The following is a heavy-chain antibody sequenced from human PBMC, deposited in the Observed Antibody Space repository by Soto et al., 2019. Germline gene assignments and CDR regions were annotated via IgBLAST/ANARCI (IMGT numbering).Heavy chain of an antibody. V-gene: IGHV2-5*01. CDR1: GFSLSTSGVG. CDR2: IYWNDDK. D-gene: IGHD6-19*01. CDR3: AHSPPFSYSSGWSHFDY. J-gene: IGHJ4*02. Sequence: SGPTLVNPTQALTLTCTFSGFSLSTSGVGVGWIRQPPGKALEWLALIYWNDDKRYSPSLKSRLTITKDTCKNQVVLTMTNMDPADTVTYYCAHSPPFSYSSGWSHFDYWGQGTLVTVSS.